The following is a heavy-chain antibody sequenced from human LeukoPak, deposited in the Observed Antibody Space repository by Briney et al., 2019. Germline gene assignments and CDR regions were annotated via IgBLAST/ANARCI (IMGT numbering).Heavy chain of an antibody. D-gene: IGHD3-10*01. J-gene: IGHJ4*02. CDR1: GYTLTELS. V-gene: IGHV1-24*01. CDR3: AAYFYGSGSYYNRLYGY. Sequence: ASVKVSCKVSGYTLTELSMHWVRQAPGKGLEWMGGIDPEDGETIYAQKFQGRVTMTEDTSTDTAYMELSSLRSEDTAVYYCAAYFYGSGSYYNRLYGYWGQGTLVTVSS. CDR2: IDPEDGET.